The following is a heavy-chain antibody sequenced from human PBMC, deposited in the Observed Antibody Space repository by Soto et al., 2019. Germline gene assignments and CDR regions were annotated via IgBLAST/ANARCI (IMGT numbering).Heavy chain of an antibody. CDR1: GFTLSSYS. CDR3: AREAGLRSSGWSYYFDF. J-gene: IGHJ4*02. Sequence: EVQLVESGGGMGQPGGSLRVSCAASGFTLSSYSMHWVRQAPGKGLEWVSYISGSGGTIYYADSVKGRFTISRDNAKNSLSVQMNSLRDEDTAVYVCAREAGLRSSGWSYYFDFWGQGTRVTVSS. D-gene: IGHD6-19*01. V-gene: IGHV3-48*02. CDR2: ISGSGGTI.